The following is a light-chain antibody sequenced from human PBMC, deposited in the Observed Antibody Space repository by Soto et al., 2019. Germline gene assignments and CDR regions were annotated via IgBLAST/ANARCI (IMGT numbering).Light chain of an antibody. V-gene: IGKV1-5*01. CDR3: QQYKSLPRT. CDR1: QSISSW. Sequence: DIKISQSPSTLSATVGDRVTITCRASQSISSWLAWYQQKPGKAPKLLIYDASSLESGVPSRFSGSGSGTEFTLTISSLQPDDFATYYCQQYKSLPRTFGGGAKV. CDR2: DAS. J-gene: IGKJ4*01.